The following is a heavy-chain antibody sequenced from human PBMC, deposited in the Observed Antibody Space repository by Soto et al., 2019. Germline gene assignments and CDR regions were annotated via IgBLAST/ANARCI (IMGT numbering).Heavy chain of an antibody. D-gene: IGHD2-15*01. CDR3: ARGGVYCKAGSCPYNWFDP. CDR2: ISPYNGNT. J-gene: IGHJ5*02. Sequence: QVQLVQSGAEVKKPGASVKVSCKTSGYTFTSYGITWVRQAPGQGLEWMGWISPYNGNTNYAQNLQGRVSMTTDPSTSTAYMELRSLKSDDTAVYYCARGGVYCKAGSCPYNWFDPWCQGSLVTVSS. CDR1: GYTFTSYG. V-gene: IGHV1-18*01.